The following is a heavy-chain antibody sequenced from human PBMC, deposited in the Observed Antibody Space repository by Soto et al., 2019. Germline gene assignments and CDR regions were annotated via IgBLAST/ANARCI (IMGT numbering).Heavy chain of an antibody. J-gene: IGHJ6*02. Sequence: SETLSLTCTVSGVSISSSDYYWGWIRQPPGKGLESIGSIYNSGNTYYNPSLKSRVTISVDTSKNQFSLKLSSVTAADTAVYYCARTTGSDYGMDVWGQGTTVTVSS. CDR3: ARTTGSDYGMDV. V-gene: IGHV4-39*01. CDR2: IYNSGNT. CDR1: GVSISSSDYY. D-gene: IGHD3-9*01.